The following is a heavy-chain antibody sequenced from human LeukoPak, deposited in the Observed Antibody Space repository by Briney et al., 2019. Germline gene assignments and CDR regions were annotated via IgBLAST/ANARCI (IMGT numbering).Heavy chain of an antibody. CDR3: ARDPFTYYYDSSGPPDY. D-gene: IGHD3-22*01. Sequence: ASVKVSCKASGGTFSSYAISWVRQAPGQGLEWMGRIIPILGIANYAQKFQGRVTITADKSTSTAYMELRSLRSDDTAVYYCARDPFTYYYDSSGPPDYWGQGTLVTVSS. CDR2: IIPILGIA. V-gene: IGHV1-69*04. J-gene: IGHJ4*02. CDR1: GGTFSSYA.